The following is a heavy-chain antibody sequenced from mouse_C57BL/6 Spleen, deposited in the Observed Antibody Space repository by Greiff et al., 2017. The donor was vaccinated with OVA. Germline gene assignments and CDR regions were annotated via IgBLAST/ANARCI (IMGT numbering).Heavy chain of an antibody. CDR2: ISSGGSYT. J-gene: IGHJ4*01. V-gene: IGHV5-6*01. Sequence: EVQGVESGGDLVKPGGSLKLSCAASGFTFSSYGMSWVRQTPDKRLEWVATISSGGSYTYYPDSVKGRFTFSRDNAKNTLYLQLSSLQSEDTAMYYCARHRANWDDAMDYWGQGTSVTVSS. CDR3: ARHRANWDDAMDY. D-gene: IGHD4-1*01. CDR1: GFTFSSYG.